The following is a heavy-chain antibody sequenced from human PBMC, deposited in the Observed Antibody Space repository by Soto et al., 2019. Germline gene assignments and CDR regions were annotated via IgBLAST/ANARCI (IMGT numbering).Heavy chain of an antibody. Sequence: ASVKVSCKVSGYTLTELSMHWVRQAPGKGLEWMGGFDPEDGETIYAQKFQGRVTMTEDTSTDTAYMELSSLRSEDTAVYYCATAMVRGVIRWFDSWGQGTLVTVSS. V-gene: IGHV1-24*01. CDR3: ATAMVRGVIRWFDS. CDR1: GYTLTELS. CDR2: FDPEDGET. D-gene: IGHD3-10*01. J-gene: IGHJ5*01.